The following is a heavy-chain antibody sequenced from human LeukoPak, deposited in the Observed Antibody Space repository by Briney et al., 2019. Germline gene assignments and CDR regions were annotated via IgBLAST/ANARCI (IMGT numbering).Heavy chain of an antibody. CDR2: IYYSGSA. D-gene: IGHD3-10*01. Sequence: PLETLSLTSTVSRGSISSYNWSWIPHPPGKGLEWSGYIYYSGSANYNPSVTSRVTISADTSKNQFSMKLSSVTAAGTAVYYCARHGSISYEKDYFDYWGQGTLVTVSS. CDR3: ARHGSISYEKDYFDY. V-gene: IGHV4-59*08. J-gene: IGHJ4*02. CDR1: RGSISSYN.